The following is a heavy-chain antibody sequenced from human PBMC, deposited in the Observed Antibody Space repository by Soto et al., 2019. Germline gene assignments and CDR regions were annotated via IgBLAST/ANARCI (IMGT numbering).Heavy chain of an antibody. CDR2: IYYSGST. J-gene: IGHJ4*02. V-gene: IGHV4-31*03. D-gene: IGHD2-8*01. CDR1: GGSISSGGYY. CDR3: ARQAYCTNGVCYPPTGPIDY. Sequence: SETLSLTCTVSGGSISSGGYYWSWIRQHPGKGLEWVGYIYYSGSTYYNPSLKSRVTISVDTSKNQFSLKLSSVTAADTAVYYCARQAYCTNGVCYPPTGPIDYWGQGTLVTVSS.